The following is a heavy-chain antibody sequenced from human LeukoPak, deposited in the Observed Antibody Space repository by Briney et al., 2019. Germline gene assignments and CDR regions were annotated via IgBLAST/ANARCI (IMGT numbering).Heavy chain of an antibody. CDR1: GGSINNYF. V-gene: IGHV4-59*06. D-gene: IGHD4-17*01. Sequence: PSETLSLTCTVSGGSINNYFWSWIRQPPGKGLEWIGYIYYTGSTYYKPSLKSRVTISVDTSKNQFSLKLNSVTAADTAVYYCARSGVWLRGTTAFDYWGQGTLVTVSS. J-gene: IGHJ4*02. CDR3: ARSGVWLRGTTAFDY. CDR2: IYYTGST.